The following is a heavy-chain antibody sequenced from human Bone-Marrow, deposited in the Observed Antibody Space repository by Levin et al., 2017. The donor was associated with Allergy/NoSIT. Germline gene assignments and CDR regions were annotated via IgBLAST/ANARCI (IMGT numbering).Heavy chain of an antibody. V-gene: IGHV3-11*05. CDR3: ARARSLVYFDY. Sequence: PGGSLRLSCAASGFIFSDYYMGWIRQAPGKGLEWVAYISSRSDHIMKAESMKGRFSISRDNAKKSLYLQMNSLRDDDTAVYYCARARSLVYFDYWGQGALVTVSS. J-gene: IGHJ4*02. CDR1: GFIFSDYY. D-gene: IGHD2-8*01. CDR2: ISSRSDHI.